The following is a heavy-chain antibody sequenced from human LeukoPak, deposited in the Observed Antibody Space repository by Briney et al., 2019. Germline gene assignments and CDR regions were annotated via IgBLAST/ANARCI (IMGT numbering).Heavy chain of an antibody. Sequence: GGSLRLSXAASGFTFSASTMHWVRQASGKGLEWVGRIRSKANNYATAYAASVQGRFTISRDDSKNTAYLQMNSLKTEDTALYYCTSVVGATFDYWGQGTLVTVSS. CDR3: TSVVGATFDY. J-gene: IGHJ4*02. V-gene: IGHV3-73*01. CDR1: GFTFSAST. CDR2: IRSKANNYAT. D-gene: IGHD1-26*01.